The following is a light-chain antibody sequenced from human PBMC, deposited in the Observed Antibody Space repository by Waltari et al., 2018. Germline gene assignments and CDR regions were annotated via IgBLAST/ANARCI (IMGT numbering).Light chain of an antibody. Sequence: VLTQSPATLSLSPGERATLSCRASQTISSYLAWYQQKPGQAPRLRIYDASNRATGIPGRFSGSGSGTDFTLTISSLEPEDFAVYYCQQRSNWPLTFGGGTKVEIK. V-gene: IGKV3-11*01. CDR2: DAS. J-gene: IGKJ4*01. CDR3: QQRSNWPLT. CDR1: QTISSY.